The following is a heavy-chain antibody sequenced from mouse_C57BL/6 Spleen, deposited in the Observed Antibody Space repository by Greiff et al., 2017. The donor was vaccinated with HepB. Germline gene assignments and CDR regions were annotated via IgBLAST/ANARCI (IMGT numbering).Heavy chain of an antibody. V-gene: IGHV5-6*01. Sequence: EVKLVESGGDLVKPGGSLKLSCAASGFTFSSYGMSWVRQTPDKRLEWVATISSGGSYTYYPDSVKGRFTISRDNAKNTLYLQMSSLKSEDTAMYYCARSEGDYWGQGTSVTVSS. CDR1: GFTFSSYG. CDR2: ISSGGSYT. J-gene: IGHJ4*01. CDR3: ARSEGDY.